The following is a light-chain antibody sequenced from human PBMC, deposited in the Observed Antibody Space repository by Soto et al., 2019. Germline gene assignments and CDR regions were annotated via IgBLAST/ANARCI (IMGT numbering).Light chain of an antibody. J-gene: IGLJ2*01. CDR2: VAT. CDR3: QVWDSSSDHVV. V-gene: IGLV3-21*02. Sequence: SYELTQPPSVSVAPGQTARITCGGNNIGSKNVHWYQQKPGQAPVLVVYVATDRPSGIPERFSGSNSGNTATLTISRVEAGDEADYYCQVWDSSSDHVVFGGGTKLTVL. CDR1: NIGSKN.